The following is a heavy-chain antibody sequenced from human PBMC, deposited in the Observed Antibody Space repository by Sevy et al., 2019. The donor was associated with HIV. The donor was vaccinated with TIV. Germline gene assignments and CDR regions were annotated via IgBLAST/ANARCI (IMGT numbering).Heavy chain of an antibody. CDR2: IWYDGTNK. CDR1: GFSFNGYG. V-gene: IGHV3-33*01. J-gene: IGHJ4*02. Sequence: GGSLRLSCAASGFSFNGYGMHWVRQAPGKGLEWLAVIWYDGTNKEYADSVKGRFTISRDNSENTLYLQMNSLRAEDTAVYYCARESLAVAGIGYYFHSWGQGTLFTVSS. D-gene: IGHD6-19*01. CDR3: ARESLAVAGIGYYFHS.